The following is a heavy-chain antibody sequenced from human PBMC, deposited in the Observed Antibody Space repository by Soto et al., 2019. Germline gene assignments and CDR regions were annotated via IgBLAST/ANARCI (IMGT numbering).Heavy chain of an antibody. V-gene: IGHV1-69*13. CDR2: IIPIFGTA. Sequence: GASVKVSCKASGGTFSSYAISWVRQAPGQGLEWMGGIIPIFGTANYAQKFQGRVTITADESTSTAYMELSSLRSEDTAVYYCARDASRKLSRPYGMDVWGQGTTVTVS. CDR1: GGTFSSYA. CDR3: ARDASRKLSRPYGMDV. J-gene: IGHJ6*02.